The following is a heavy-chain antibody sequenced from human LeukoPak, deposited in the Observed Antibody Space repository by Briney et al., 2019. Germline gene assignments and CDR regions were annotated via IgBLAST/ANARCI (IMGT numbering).Heavy chain of an antibody. CDR3: AKLGYSSGWYILRNEYFQH. CDR2: ISGSGGNT. Sequence: GGSLRLSCAASGFTFSSYAMTWGRQAPGKGLEWVSIISGSGGNTYYADFVKGRFTISRDNSKNTLYLQMNSLRAEDTAVYYCAKLGYSSGWYILRNEYFQHWGQGTLVTVSS. J-gene: IGHJ1*01. CDR1: GFTFSSYA. V-gene: IGHV3-23*01. D-gene: IGHD6-19*01.